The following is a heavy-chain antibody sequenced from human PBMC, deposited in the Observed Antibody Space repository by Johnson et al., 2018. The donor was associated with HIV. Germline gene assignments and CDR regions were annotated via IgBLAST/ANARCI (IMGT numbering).Heavy chain of an antibody. CDR1: GFTFSSYA. CDR3: AKGGGSSWSDAFDI. V-gene: IGHV3-30-3*01. CDR2: ISYDGSNI. Sequence: QEQLVESGGGVVQPGRSLRLSCAASGFTFSSYAMHWVRQAPGKGLEWVAVISYDGSNIYYADSVKGQFTISRDNAKNTLYLQMNSLRAEDTAVYYCAKGGGSSWSDAFDIWGQGTMVTVSS. D-gene: IGHD6-13*01. J-gene: IGHJ3*02.